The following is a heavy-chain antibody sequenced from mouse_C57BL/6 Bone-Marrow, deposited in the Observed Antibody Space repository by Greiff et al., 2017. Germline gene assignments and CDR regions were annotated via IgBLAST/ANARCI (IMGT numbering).Heavy chain of an antibody. J-gene: IGHJ3*01. CDR1: GYTFTSYW. CDR2: IDPSDSYT. Sequence: VQLQQSGAELVRPGTSVKLSCKASGYTFTSYWMHWVKQRPGQGLEWIGVIDPSDSYTNYNQKFKGKATLTVDTSSSTAYMQLSSLTSEDSAVYYCARVYGYDGFAYWGQGTLVTVSA. D-gene: IGHD2-2*01. V-gene: IGHV1-59*01. CDR3: ARVYGYDGFAY.